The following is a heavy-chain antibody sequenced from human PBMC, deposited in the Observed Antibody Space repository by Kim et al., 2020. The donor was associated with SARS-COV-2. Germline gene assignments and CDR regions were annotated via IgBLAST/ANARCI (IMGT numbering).Heavy chain of an antibody. D-gene: IGHD3-10*01. CDR3: AKDMNYFGSGSYSYFDQ. V-gene: IGHV3-33*06. CDR2: IWYDGSHK. CDR1: GVTFG. Sequence: GGSLRLSCAASGVTFGMHWVRRAPGQGLEWIAVIWYDGSHKYYSASVKGRLTISRDNSKNTLYLQMNSLRAEDTAVYYCAKDMNYFGSGSYSYFDQWGQGTLVTVSS. J-gene: IGHJ4*02.